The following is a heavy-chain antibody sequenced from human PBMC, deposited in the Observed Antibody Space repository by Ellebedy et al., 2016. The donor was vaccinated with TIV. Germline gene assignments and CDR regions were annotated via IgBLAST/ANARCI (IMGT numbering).Heavy chain of an antibody. Sequence: ASVKVSCKASGYTFTSYYIHWVRQAPGQGLEWMGWLHPSSGGTNYAQNFQGRVSMTRDTSISTAYMELSRLRSDDTAVYYCAAFPYISTSSAYWGQGTLVTVSS. V-gene: IGHV1-2*02. CDR3: AAFPYISTSSAY. D-gene: IGHD6-6*01. J-gene: IGHJ4*02. CDR2: LHPSSGGT. CDR1: GYTFTSYY.